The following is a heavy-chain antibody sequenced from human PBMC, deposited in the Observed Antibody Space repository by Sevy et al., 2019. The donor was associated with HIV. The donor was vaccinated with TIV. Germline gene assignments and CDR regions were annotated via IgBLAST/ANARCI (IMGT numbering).Heavy chain of an antibody. CDR3: ARKRNYYYGSGSYYNFDY. J-gene: IGHJ4*02. V-gene: IGHV5-51*01. D-gene: IGHD3-10*01. Sequence: GESLKISCKGSGYSFTSYWIGWVRQMPGKGLEWMGIIYPGDSDTRHSPSFQGQVTISADKSISTAYLQWSSLKASDTAMYYCARKRNYYYGSGSYYNFDYWGQGTLVTVSS. CDR1: GYSFTSYW. CDR2: IYPGDSDT.